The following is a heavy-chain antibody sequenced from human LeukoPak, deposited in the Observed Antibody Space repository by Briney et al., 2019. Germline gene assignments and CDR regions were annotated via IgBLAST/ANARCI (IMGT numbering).Heavy chain of an antibody. CDR3: ARIDYFCGMDV. J-gene: IGHJ6*02. V-gene: IGHV3-21*01. CDR2: ISSSSSYI. Sequence: GGSLRLSCAASGFTFSTYGMNWVRQAPGKGLEWVSSISSSSSYIYYADSVKGRFTISRDNAKNSLYLQMNSLRAEDTAVYYCARIDYFCGMDVWGQGTTVTVSS. CDR1: GFTFSTYG.